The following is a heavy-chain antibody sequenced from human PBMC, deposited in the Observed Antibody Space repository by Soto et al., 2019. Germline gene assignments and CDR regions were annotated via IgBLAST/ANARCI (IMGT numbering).Heavy chain of an antibody. Sequence: PSETLSLTCTVSGGSISSYYWSWIRQPPGKGLEWIGYIYYSVSTNYNPSLKSRVTISVDTSKNQFSLKLSSVTAADTAVYYCARVGYYDSSGYPLFDYWGQGTLGTVS. CDR1: GGSISSYY. J-gene: IGHJ4*02. D-gene: IGHD3-22*01. CDR2: IYYSVST. V-gene: IGHV4-59*01. CDR3: ARVGYYDSSGYPLFDY.